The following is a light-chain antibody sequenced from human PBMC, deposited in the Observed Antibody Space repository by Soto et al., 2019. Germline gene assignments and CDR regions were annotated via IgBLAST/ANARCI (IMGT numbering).Light chain of an antibody. CDR3: QAYDSSLSGSLV. V-gene: IGLV1-40*01. CDR1: SSNIGAGFD. Sequence: QSVLTQPPSVSGAPGQRVTISCTGSSSNIGAGFDVHWYRQLPGTAPKLLIYRNNNRPSGVPDRFSGSKSDTSASLTITGLQAEDEADYYCQAYDSSLSGSLVFGGGTKLTVL. CDR2: RNN. J-gene: IGLJ2*01.